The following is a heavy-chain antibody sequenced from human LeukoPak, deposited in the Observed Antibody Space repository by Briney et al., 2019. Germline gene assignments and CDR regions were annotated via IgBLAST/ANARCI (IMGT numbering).Heavy chain of an antibody. J-gene: IGHJ6*02. CDR3: ARHLSGIAVAGTTLHYYYYGMDV. CDR1: GGTFSSYA. V-gene: IGHV7-4-1*02. D-gene: IGHD6-19*01. CDR2: INTNTGNP. Sequence: ASVKVSCKASGGTFSSYAISWVRQAPGQGLEWMGWINTNTGNPTYAQGFTGRFVFSLDTSVSTAYLQISSLKAEDTAVYYCARHLSGIAVAGTTLHYYYYGMDVWGQGTTVTVSS.